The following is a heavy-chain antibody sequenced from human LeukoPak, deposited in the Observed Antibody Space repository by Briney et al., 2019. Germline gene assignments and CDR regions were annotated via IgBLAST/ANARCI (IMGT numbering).Heavy chain of an antibody. Sequence: GGSLRLSCAASGFTFSSYGMHWVRQAPGKGLEWVSFTRNDGRNKYYADSVKGRFTISRDNSKNTLYLQMNSLRAEDTAVYYCAKIGSGWIDYWGQGTLVTVSS. V-gene: IGHV3-30*02. CDR1: GFTFSSYG. D-gene: IGHD6-19*01. J-gene: IGHJ4*02. CDR2: TRNDGRNK. CDR3: AKIGSGWIDY.